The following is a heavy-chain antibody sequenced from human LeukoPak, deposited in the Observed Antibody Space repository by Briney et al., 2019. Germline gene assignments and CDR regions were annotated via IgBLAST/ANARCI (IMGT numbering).Heavy chain of an antibody. Sequence: GGSLRLSCAASGFTFSNAWMSWVRQAPGKGLEWVGRIKSKTDGGTTDYAAPVKGRFTISRDDSKNTLYLQMNSLKTEDTAVYYCTTVVYAWGSYRYGYWGQGTLVTVSS. V-gene: IGHV3-15*01. D-gene: IGHD3-16*02. CDR1: GFTFSNAW. J-gene: IGHJ4*02. CDR2: IKSKTDGGTT. CDR3: TTVVYAWGSYRYGY.